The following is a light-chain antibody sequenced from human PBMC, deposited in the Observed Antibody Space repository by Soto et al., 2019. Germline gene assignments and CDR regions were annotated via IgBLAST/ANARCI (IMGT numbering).Light chain of an antibody. CDR2: EVN. V-gene: IGLV2-14*01. CDR1: SSDVGGYKF. CDR3: LSYTSANTRV. J-gene: IGLJ3*02. Sequence: QSALTQPASVSASPGQSITISCTGTSSDVGGYKFVSWYQHHPDKAPKLMIYEVNNRPSGVSNRFSGSKSGNTASLTISGLQPEDEAYYYCLSYTSANTRVFGGGTKLTVL.